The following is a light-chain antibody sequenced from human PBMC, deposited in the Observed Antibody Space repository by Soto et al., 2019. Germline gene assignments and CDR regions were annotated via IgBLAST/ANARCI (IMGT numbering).Light chain of an antibody. CDR2: DAS. CDR3: QQYDNLPPTWT. Sequence: DIQMTQSPSSLSASVGNRVTITCQASQDIATYLNWYQQKPGKAPNLLIYDASNLETGVPSRFSGGGSGTHFIFTISNLQHEDIATYYCQQYDNLPPTWTFGQGTKVEIE. CDR1: QDIATY. J-gene: IGKJ1*01. V-gene: IGKV1-33*01.